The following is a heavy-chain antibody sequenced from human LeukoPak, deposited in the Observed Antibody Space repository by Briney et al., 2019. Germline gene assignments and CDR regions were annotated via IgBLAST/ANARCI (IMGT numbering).Heavy chain of an antibody. CDR3: ARAYSTIDY. J-gene: IGHJ4*02. Sequence: GGSLRLSCAASGFTFSSFTMNWVRQAPGKGLEWVSSISSTSTYIHYADSVKGRFTISRDNAKNSLYLQMNSLRAEDTAVYYCARAYSTIDYWGQGTLVTVSS. CDR2: ISSTSTYI. V-gene: IGHV3-21*01. CDR1: GFTFSSFT. D-gene: IGHD2/OR15-2a*01.